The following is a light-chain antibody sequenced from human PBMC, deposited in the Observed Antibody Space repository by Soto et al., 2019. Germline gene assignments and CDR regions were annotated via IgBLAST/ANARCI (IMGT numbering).Light chain of an antibody. Sequence: EIVLTQSPGTLSLSPGVRATLSCRASQTVSSSYLAWYQQKPGQAPRLLIYGASSRATGIPDSFSGSGSGTDFPLSISRLEPEDFAVYYCQQYDSAPYTFGQGTNLEIK. CDR1: QTVSSSY. J-gene: IGKJ2*01. V-gene: IGKV3-20*01. CDR2: GAS. CDR3: QQYDSAPYT.